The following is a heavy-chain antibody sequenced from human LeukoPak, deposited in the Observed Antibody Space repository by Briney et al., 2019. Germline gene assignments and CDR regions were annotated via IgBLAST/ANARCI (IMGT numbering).Heavy chain of an antibody. CDR1: GGTFSSYA. CDR2: IIPIFGTA. J-gene: IGHJ6*03. Sequence: ASVKVSCKASGGTFSSYAISWVRQAPGQGLKWMGGIIPIFGTANYAQKFQGRVTITTDESTSTAYMELSSLRSEDTAVYYCARGVGATSHMDVWGKGTTVTVSS. CDR3: ARGVGATSHMDV. V-gene: IGHV1-69*05. D-gene: IGHD1-26*01.